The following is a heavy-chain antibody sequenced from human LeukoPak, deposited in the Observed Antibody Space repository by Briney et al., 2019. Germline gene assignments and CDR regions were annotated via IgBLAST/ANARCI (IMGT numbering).Heavy chain of an antibody. D-gene: IGHD6-19*01. J-gene: IGHJ3*02. Sequence: SETLSLTCTVSGGSISSYYWSWFRQPPGKGLEWIGYIYYSGSTNYNPSLKSRVTISVDTSKNQFSLKLSSVTAADTAVYYCARQLTKSSGWYGDGAFDIWGQGTMVTVSS. CDR3: ARQLTKSSGWYGDGAFDI. CDR2: IYYSGST. V-gene: IGHV4-59*01. CDR1: GGSISSYY.